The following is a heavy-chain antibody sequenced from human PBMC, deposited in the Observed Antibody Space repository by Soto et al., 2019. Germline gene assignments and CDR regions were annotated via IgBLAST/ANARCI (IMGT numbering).Heavy chain of an antibody. CDR1: GDSVSSNSAA. V-gene: IGHV6-1*01. J-gene: IGHJ4*02. D-gene: IGHD2-2*02. Sequence: SQTLSLTCAISGDSVSSNSAAWNWIRQSPSRGLEWLGRTYYRSKWYNDYAVSVKSRITSNPDTSKNQISLQLNSVTPEDTAVYYCASCRDLYGAFCAHFDYWGRGILVTVSS. CDR2: TYYRSKWYN. CDR3: ASCRDLYGAFCAHFDY.